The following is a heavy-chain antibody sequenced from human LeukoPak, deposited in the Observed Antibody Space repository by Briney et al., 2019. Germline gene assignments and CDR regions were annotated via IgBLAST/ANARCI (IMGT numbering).Heavy chain of an antibody. J-gene: IGHJ5*02. D-gene: IGHD2-2*01. CDR1: GGSFSGYY. CDR2: INHSGST. Sequence: PSETLSLTCAVYGGSFSGYYWSWIRQPPGKGLEWIGEINHSGSTNCNPSLKSRVTISVDTSKSQFSLKLSSVTAADTAVYYCARGNIVVVPAARVWFDPWGQGTLVTVSS. CDR3: ARGNIVVVPAARVWFDP. V-gene: IGHV4-34*01.